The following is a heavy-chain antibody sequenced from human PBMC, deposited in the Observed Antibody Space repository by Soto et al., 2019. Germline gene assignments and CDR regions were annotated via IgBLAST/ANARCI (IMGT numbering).Heavy chain of an antibody. V-gene: IGHV4-39*01. CDR3: ARRYGRAFDY. CDR2: IYYSGST. CDR1: GGSTSSSSYY. D-gene: IGHD1-1*01. Sequence: SETLSLTCTVSGGSTSSSSYYWGWIRQPPGKGLEWIGSIYYSGSTYYNPSLKSRVTISVDTSKNQFSLKLSSVTAADTAVYYCARRYGRAFDYWGQGTLVTVSS. J-gene: IGHJ4*02.